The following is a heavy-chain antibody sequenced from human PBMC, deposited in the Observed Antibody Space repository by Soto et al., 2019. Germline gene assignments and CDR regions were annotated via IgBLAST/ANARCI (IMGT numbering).Heavy chain of an antibody. CDR1: GGSISSYY. CDR3: ARGIYDSSGYYTRVFDY. D-gene: IGHD3-22*01. Sequence: SETLSLTCTVSGGSISSYYWSWIRQPPGKGLEWIGYVHYTGSTNYNSPLKGRVTISVDTSKNQFSLKLSSVTAADTAVYYCARGIYDSSGYYTRVFDYWGPGTLVTVSS. J-gene: IGHJ4*02. V-gene: IGHV4-59*01. CDR2: VHYTGST.